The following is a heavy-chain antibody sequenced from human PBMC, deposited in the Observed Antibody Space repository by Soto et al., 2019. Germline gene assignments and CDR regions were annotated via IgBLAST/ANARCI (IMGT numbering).Heavy chain of an antibody. CDR2: INHSGST. CDR3: ARVSYPLYYYYYYMDV. Sequence: SETLSLTCAVYGGYFSGYYWSWIRQPPGKGLEWIGEINHSGSTNYNPSLKSRVTISVDTSKNQFSLKLSSVTAADTAVYYCARVSYPLYYYYYYMDVWGKGTTVTVSS. V-gene: IGHV4-34*01. D-gene: IGHD3-3*01. J-gene: IGHJ6*03. CDR1: GGYFSGYY.